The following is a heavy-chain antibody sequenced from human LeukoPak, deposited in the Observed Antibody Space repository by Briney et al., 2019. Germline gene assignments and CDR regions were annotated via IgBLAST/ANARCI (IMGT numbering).Heavy chain of an antibody. CDR1: GGSFSGYN. Sequence: SETLSLTCAVYGGSFSGYNWSWIRQPPGKGLEWIGEISQSGSTNYNPSLKSRVNISLDTSENQFSLKLSSVTAADTAVYYCARALGAFDIWGQGTMVTVSS. J-gene: IGHJ3*02. CDR3: ARALGAFDI. CDR2: ISQSGST. V-gene: IGHV4-34*01.